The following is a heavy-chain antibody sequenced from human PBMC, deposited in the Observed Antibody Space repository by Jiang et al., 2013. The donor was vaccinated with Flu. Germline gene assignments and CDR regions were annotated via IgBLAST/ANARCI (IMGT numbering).Heavy chain of an antibody. CDR2: ISRSSSDI. J-gene: IGHJ4*02. D-gene: IGHD3-9*01. Sequence: VQLLESGGGLVKPGGSLRLSCAGSGFYFSSYSMNWVRQAPGKGLEWVASISRSSSDIYYADSVKGRFTTSRDNTKKMLYLQIDSLRAEDTAVYYCARDTGYSTLDYWGQGTLVTVSS. V-gene: IGHV3-21*01. CDR3: ARDTGYSTLDY. CDR1: GFYFSSYS.